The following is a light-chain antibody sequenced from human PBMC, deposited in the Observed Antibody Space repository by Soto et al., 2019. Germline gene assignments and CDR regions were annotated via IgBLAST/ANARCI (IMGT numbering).Light chain of an antibody. Sequence: EIVLTQSPGTLSLSSGERATLSCRASQSVRSNYLAWYQQEPGQAPRLLIYGASSRPTGIPDRFGGSGSRTDITLTISSLEPEDVAVYYCQHYASSPLTVGGGTAVEIK. CDR2: GAS. CDR3: QHYASSPLT. CDR1: QSVRSNY. V-gene: IGKV3-20*01. J-gene: IGKJ4*01.